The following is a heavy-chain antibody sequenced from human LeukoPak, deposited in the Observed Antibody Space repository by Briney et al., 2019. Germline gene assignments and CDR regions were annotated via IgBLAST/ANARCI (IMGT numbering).Heavy chain of an antibody. CDR3: TRGFYDSSADN. CDR1: GFTFSSYA. J-gene: IGHJ4*02. Sequence: PGGSLRLSCAASGFTFSSYAMSWVRQAPGRGLEWVSAISGSGGSTYYADSVKGRFTISRDNSKNTLYLQMNSLRAEDTAVYYCTRGFYDSSADNWGQGTLVTVSS. V-gene: IGHV3-23*01. CDR2: ISGSGGST. D-gene: IGHD3-22*01.